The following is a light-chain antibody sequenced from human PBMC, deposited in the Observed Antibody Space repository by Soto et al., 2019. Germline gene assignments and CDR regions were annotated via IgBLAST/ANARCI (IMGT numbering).Light chain of an antibody. Sequence: DTQLTQSPSSLSASVGDRVTMTCQASQDIRNQLNWYQQKPGKAPKVLIYAASNLETGAPSRFSGSGSGTHFTFAISSLQPEDIATYYCQHYNNARLFFTFGPG. V-gene: IGKV1-33*01. J-gene: IGKJ3*01. CDR3: QHYNNARLFFT. CDR1: QDIRNQ. CDR2: AAS.